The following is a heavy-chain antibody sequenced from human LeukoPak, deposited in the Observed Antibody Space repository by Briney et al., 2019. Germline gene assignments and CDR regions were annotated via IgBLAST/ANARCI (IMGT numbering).Heavy chain of an antibody. Sequence: PGGSLRLSCAASGFTFSSYAINWVRQAPGKGLEWVSVTSGSGGTTYYADSVKGRFTISRDNSKNTLYLQMNSLRAEDTAVYYCARALWFGETFPAYWGQGTLVTVSS. CDR2: TSGSGGTT. V-gene: IGHV3-23*01. CDR3: ARALWFGETFPAY. J-gene: IGHJ4*02. CDR1: GFTFSSYA. D-gene: IGHD3-10*01.